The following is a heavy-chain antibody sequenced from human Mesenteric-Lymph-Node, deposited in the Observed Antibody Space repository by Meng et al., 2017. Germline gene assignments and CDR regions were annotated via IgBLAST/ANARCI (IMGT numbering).Heavy chain of an antibody. CDR2: IIPIFGTA. CDR3: ARVWQQPVPWFDP. D-gene: IGHD6-13*01. CDR1: GGTFSSYA. V-gene: IGHV1-69*01. J-gene: IGHJ5*02. Sequence: QVLFVRSGAEVKNPGPSVKFSCKASGGTFSSYAISWVRQAPGQGLEWMGGIIPIFGTANYAQKFQGRVTITADESTSTAYMELSSLRSEDTAVYYCARVWQQPVPWFDPWGQGTLVTVSS.